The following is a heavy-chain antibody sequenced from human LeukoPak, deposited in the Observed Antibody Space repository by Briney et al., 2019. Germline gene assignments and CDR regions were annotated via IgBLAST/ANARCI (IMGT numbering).Heavy chain of an antibody. Sequence: GGSLRLSCAASGFTFSSYWIHWVRQAPGKGLVWVSRINTDGSSTSYADSVKGRFTISRDNAKNTLYLQMNSLRAEDTAVYYCARDLPDPLATHWGQGTLVTVSS. J-gene: IGHJ4*02. CDR3: ARDLPDPLATH. D-gene: IGHD2-15*01. V-gene: IGHV3-74*01. CDR1: GFTFSSYW. CDR2: INTDGSST.